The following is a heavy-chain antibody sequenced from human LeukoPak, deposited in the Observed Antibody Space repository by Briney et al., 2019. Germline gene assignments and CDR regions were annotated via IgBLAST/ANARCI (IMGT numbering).Heavy chain of an antibody. D-gene: IGHD2-15*01. CDR1: GGSISSNY. CDR2: IYNSGGI. Sequence: SETLSLTCTVSGGSISSNYWSWIRQPPGKGLEWIGYIYNSGGINYNPSLKSRVTISIDTSKNQFSLKLSSVTAADTAVYYCARQRVVGASSPIDYWGQGTLVTVSS. CDR3: ARQRVVGASSPIDY. J-gene: IGHJ4*02. V-gene: IGHV4-59*08.